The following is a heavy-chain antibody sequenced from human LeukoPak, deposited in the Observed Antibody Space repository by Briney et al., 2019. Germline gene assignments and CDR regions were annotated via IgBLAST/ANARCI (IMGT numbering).Heavy chain of an antibody. CDR2: ISAYNGNT. J-gene: IGHJ3*02. CDR3: ARGSLPCVWGSYRSGYDAFDI. D-gene: IGHD3-16*02. V-gene: IGHV1-18*04. CDR1: GYTFTSYG. Sequence: LWASVKVSCKASGYTFTSYGISWVRQAPGQGLEWMGWISAYNGNTNYAQKLQGRVTMTTDTSTSTGYMELRSLRSDNTAVYYCARGSLPCVWGSYRSGYDAFDIWGQGTMVTVSS.